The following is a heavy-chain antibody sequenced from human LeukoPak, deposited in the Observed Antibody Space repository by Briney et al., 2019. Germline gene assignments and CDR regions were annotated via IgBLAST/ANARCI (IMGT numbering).Heavy chain of an antibody. CDR1: GFTFSTYA. CDR3: ARAGYSSSWYYFEY. V-gene: IGHV3-30-3*01. Sequence: PGGSLRLSCAASGFTFSTYAMNWVRQAPGKGLEWVALISYHGSNKYYADSVKGRFTISRDNSKNTLCLQMNSLRAEDTAVYYCARAGYSSSWYYFEYWGQGTLVTVSS. J-gene: IGHJ4*02. CDR2: ISYHGSNK. D-gene: IGHD6-13*01.